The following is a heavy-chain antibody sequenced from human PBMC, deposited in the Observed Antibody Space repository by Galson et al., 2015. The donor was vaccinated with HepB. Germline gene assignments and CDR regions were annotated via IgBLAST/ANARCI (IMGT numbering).Heavy chain of an antibody. V-gene: IGHV3-53*01. CDR3: AGSMVRGVSAFYY. CDR1: EFTVSGNH. Sequence: SLRLSCAASEFTVSGNHMSWVRQAPGKGLEWVSVIYTDGSTHHVDSVKGRFTISRDNSKNMLYLQMNSLRAEDTAVYYCAGSMVRGVSAFYYWGRGTLVTVSS. D-gene: IGHD3-10*01. J-gene: IGHJ4*02. CDR2: IYTDGST.